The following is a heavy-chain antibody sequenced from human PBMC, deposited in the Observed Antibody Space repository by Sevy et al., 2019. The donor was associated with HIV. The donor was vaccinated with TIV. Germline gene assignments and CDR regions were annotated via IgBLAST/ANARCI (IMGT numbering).Heavy chain of an antibody. V-gene: IGHV1-69*13. CDR1: GGTFSSYA. Sequence: ASVKVSCKASGGTFSSYAISWVRQAPGQGLEWMGGIIPIFGTANYGQKFQGSVTITADESTSTAYMELSSLRSEDTAVYYCASARGVQLWLLDYWGQRTLVTVSS. J-gene: IGHJ4*02. CDR3: ASARGVQLWLLDY. D-gene: IGHD5-18*01. CDR2: IIPIFGTA.